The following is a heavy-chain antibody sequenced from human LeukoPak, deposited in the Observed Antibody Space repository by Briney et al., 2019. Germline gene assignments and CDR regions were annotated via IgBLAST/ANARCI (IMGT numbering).Heavy chain of an antibody. CDR1: GFTFSSYG. V-gene: IGHV3-33*01. J-gene: IGHJ3*02. Sequence: PGGSLRLSCAASGFTFSSYGMHWVRQAPGKGLEWVAHLWYDGSNKYYADSVKGRFIISRDNSKNTLSLQMYSLRVEDTAVYYGARRHHAFDIWGQGTLVTVSS. CDR3: ARRHHAFDI. CDR2: LWYDGSNK.